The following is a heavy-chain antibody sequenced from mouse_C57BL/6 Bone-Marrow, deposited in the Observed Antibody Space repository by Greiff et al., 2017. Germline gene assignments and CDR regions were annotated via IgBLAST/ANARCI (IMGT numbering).Heavy chain of an antibody. CDR1: GFTFSSYA. CDR3: ARDRDYGSSFYAMDD. CDR2: ISDGGSYT. D-gene: IGHD1-1*01. Sequence: EVKVVESGGGLVKPGGSLKLSCAASGFTFSSYAMSWVRQTPEKRLEWVATISDGGSYTYYPDNVKGRFTIAKDNAKTNLYLQMSHLKSENTAIYDCARDRDYGSSFYAMDDWGQGTSVTVAS. J-gene: IGHJ4*01. V-gene: IGHV5-4*01.